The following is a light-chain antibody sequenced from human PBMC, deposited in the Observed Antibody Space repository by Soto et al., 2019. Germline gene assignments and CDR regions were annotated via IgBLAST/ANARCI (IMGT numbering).Light chain of an antibody. Sequence: EIVLTQSPGTLSLSPGERATLSCRASQTISINYIAWYQQKPGQAPRVLISRASRRATGIPDRFIGSGSGTDFTLTISGLEPEDFGIYYCQQYGSSPITCGLGTKVEI. CDR2: RAS. J-gene: IGKJ1*01. V-gene: IGKV3-20*01. CDR1: QTISINY. CDR3: QQYGSSPIT.